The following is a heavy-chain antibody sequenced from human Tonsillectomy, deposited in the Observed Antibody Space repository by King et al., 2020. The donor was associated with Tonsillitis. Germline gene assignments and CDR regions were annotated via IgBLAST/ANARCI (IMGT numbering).Heavy chain of an antibody. CDR1: GVTVSRCG. D-gene: IGHD3-16*01. V-gene: IGHV3-7*03. CDR2: LNQAASET. CDR3: ARGSLGFQH. J-gene: IGHJ1*01. Sequence: GGGGGGRGGARGRACAASGVTVSRCGMGWVGQAPGKGLDGGSNLNQAASETSYGDSVKGRFTISSDNAKNSLYLQMNSLRAEDTAVYFCARGSLGFQHWGQGTLVSVSS.